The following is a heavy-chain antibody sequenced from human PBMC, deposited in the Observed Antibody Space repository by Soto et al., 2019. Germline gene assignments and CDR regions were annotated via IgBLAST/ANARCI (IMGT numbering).Heavy chain of an antibody. J-gene: IGHJ6*02. CDR3: AKILTTADYYWYGMDV. CDR2: SSAYNGNT. Sequence: QVLLVQSGGEVKKSGASVKVSCKASGYTFSRFGISWVRQAPGQGLEWMGWSSAYNGNTNSARKLQGRVTMTTDTSTSTAYMELRSLRSDDTAVYYCAKILTTADYYWYGMDVWGQGAAVTVSS. CDR1: GYTFSRFG. V-gene: IGHV1-18*01. D-gene: IGHD2-21*02.